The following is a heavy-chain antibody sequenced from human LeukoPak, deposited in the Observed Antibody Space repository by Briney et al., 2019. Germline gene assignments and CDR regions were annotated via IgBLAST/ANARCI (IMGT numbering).Heavy chain of an antibody. CDR1: GGSISSSSYY. CDR2: IYYTGST. CDR3: ARRSGYDSLGY. D-gene: IGHD5-12*01. Sequence: SETLSLTCTVSGGSISSSSYYWGWIRQPPGKGLEWIGNIYYTGSTYYNPSLKSRVTISVDTSKNQFSLKLSSVTATDTAVYYCARRSGYDSLGYWGQGTLVTVSS. J-gene: IGHJ4*02. V-gene: IGHV4-39*01.